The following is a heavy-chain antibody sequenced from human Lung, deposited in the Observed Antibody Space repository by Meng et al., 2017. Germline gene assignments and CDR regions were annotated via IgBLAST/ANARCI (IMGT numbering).Heavy chain of an antibody. CDR2: INHSGST. J-gene: IGHJ4*02. V-gene: IGHV4-34*01. D-gene: IGHD4-11*01. CDR3: ARGPTTMAHDFDY. CDR1: GVSFSDYY. Sequence: EQLQHRGGGLLKPSWILSRTGVVSGVSFSDYYWSWIRQPPGKGLEGIGEINHSGSTNYNPSLESRATISVDTSQNNLSLKLSSVTAADSAVYYCARGPTTMAHDFDYWGQGTLVTVSS.